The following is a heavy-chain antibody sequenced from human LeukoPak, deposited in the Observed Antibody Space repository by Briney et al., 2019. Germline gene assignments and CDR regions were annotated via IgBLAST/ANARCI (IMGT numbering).Heavy chain of an antibody. CDR3: ARALLPSMAFDY. Sequence: KPSETLSLTCTVSGGSISSYYWSWIRQPPGKGLEWLGYIYYSGSTNYNPSLKSRVTISVDTSKNQFSLKLSSVTAADTAVYYCARALLPSMAFDYWGQGTLVTVSS. J-gene: IGHJ4*02. CDR2: IYYSGST. D-gene: IGHD2-15*01. V-gene: IGHV4-59*01. CDR1: GGSISSYY.